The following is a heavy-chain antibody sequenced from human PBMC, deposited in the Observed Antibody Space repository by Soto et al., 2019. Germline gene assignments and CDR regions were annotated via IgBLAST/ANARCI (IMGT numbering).Heavy chain of an antibody. CDR1: GYTLTELS. V-gene: IGHV1-24*01. CDR2: VDLENGET. CDR3: EMEVRRSNHFDH. J-gene: IGHJ4*02. Sequence: ASVKVSCKVSGYTLTELSIHWVRQAPGEGLEWMGGVDLENGETIYAQKFQGRVTMTEESSADTPYMELGSLRSEDTAVYYCEMEVRRSNHFDHWGQGTMVTVSS. D-gene: IGHD3-10*01.